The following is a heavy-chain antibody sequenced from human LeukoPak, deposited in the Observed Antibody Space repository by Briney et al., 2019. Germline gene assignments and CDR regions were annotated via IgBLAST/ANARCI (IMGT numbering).Heavy chain of an antibody. CDR1: GLTVSTNS. Sequence: PGGSLRLSCAASGLTVSTNSMTWVRQAPGMGLEWVSVVSSEGNTFYADSVKGRFTTSTDNSKNTLYLQMNSLRAEDTAVYYCARKVGYVYALDYWGQGTLVTVSS. D-gene: IGHD2/OR15-2a*01. CDR3: ARKVGYVYALDY. J-gene: IGHJ4*02. V-gene: IGHV3-53*01. CDR2: VSSEGNT.